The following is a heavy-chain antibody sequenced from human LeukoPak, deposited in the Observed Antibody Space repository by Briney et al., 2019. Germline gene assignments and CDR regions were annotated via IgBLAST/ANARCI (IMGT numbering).Heavy chain of an antibody. J-gene: IGHJ4*02. D-gene: IGHD3-10*01. CDR3: ARGDAGDY. CDR1: GFTFDDYG. CDR2: IYRNEGSI. Sequence: GGSLRLSCAASGFTFDDYGMSWVRQAPGKGLEWVSGIYRNEGSIGYADPEKSRFTISSDNAKNSLYLQMNSRRAEDTVLYCCARGDAGDYSGQGTLGTVSP. V-gene: IGHV3-20*04.